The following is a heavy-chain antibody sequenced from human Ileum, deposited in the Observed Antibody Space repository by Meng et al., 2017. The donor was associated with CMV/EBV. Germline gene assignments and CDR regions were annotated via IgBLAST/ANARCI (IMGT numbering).Heavy chain of an antibody. V-gene: IGHV3-23*01. CDR1: EFTFSSNA. CDR3: AKDKYGDYGYLHH. D-gene: IGHD4-17*01. CDR2: INGSGDRT. J-gene: IGHJ1*01. Sequence: AASEFTFSSNAMNWVRKAPGKGMEWVSTINGSGDRTYYQDSVKGRFTISRDNSKNTLYLQMNSLRAEDTAVYYCAKDKYGDYGYLHHWGQGTLVTVSS.